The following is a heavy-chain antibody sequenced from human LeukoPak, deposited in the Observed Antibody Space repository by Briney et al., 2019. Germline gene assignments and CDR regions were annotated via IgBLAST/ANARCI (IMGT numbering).Heavy chain of an antibody. CDR1: GFTFRSYA. V-gene: IGHV3-74*01. D-gene: IGHD3-22*01. J-gene: IGHJ4*02. CDR3: VRQYSYDSSGYYPWDY. CDR2: INSDGSST. Sequence: GGSLRLSCTASGFTFRSYAMTWVRQAPGKGLVWVSRINSDGSSTTYADSVKGRFTISRDNAKNTLYLQMNSLRAEDTAMYYCVRQYSYDSSGYYPWDYWGQGTLVAVSS.